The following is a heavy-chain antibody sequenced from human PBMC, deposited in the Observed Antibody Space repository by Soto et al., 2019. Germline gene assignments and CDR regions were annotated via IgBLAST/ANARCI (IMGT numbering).Heavy chain of an antibody. J-gene: IGHJ4*02. CDR3: ARDDILTGYYMSGPRIAFDY. CDR1: GGTFSSYT. Sequence: GASVKVSCKASGGTFSSYTISWVRQAPGQGLEWMGRIIPILGIANYAQKFQGRVTITADKSTSTAYMELSSLRSEDTAVYYCARDDILTGYYMSGPRIAFDYWGQGTLVTVSS. D-gene: IGHD3-9*01. CDR2: IIPILGIA. V-gene: IGHV1-69*04.